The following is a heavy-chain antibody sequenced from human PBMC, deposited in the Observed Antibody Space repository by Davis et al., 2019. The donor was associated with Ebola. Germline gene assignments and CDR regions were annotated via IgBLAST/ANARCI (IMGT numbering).Heavy chain of an antibody. D-gene: IGHD2-15*01. CDR2: IYYTGNA. CDR1: GVSISRHY. J-gene: IGHJ5*02. Sequence: PSETLSLTCTVSGVSISRHYWSWIRQPPGKRLEWIGSIYYTGNAYYNSSLASRVTISVNTSKNQFSLNLTSVSAADTAVYYCARGMVVSQFDPWGQGTLVTVSS. V-gene: IGHV4-59*11. CDR3: ARGMVVSQFDP.